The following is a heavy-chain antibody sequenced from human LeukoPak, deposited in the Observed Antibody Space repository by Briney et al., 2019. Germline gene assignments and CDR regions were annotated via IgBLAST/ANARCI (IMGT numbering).Heavy chain of an antibody. Sequence: SVKVSCKASGGTFSSYAISWVRQAPGQGLEWMGGIIPIFGTANCAQKFQGRVTITTDESTSTAYMEPSSLRSEDTAVYYCARGSSWYEYYFDYWGQGTLVTVSS. D-gene: IGHD6-13*01. V-gene: IGHV1-69*05. CDR2: IIPIFGTA. J-gene: IGHJ4*02. CDR1: GGTFSSYA. CDR3: ARGSSWYEYYFDY.